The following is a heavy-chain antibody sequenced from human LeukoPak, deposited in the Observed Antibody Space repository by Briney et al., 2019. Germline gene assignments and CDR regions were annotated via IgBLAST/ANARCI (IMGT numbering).Heavy chain of an antibody. Sequence: GGSLRLSCAASEFTFNRNAISWVRPAPGKGLEWVSTIGGSGDKTFYADSVKGRFTISRDNSKNMVHLQMNSLTGEDTALYYCVRRGDASSGWGDHDFWGQGALVTVSS. J-gene: IGHJ4*02. D-gene: IGHD6-19*01. V-gene: IGHV3-23*01. CDR1: EFTFNRNA. CDR3: VRRGDASSGWGDHDF. CDR2: IGGSGDKT.